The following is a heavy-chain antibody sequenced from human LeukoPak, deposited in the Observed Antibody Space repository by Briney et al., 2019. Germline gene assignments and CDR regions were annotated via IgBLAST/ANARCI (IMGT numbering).Heavy chain of an antibody. CDR1: GFTFSSYG. J-gene: IGHJ3*02. CDR3: ARDSRRVGATKSFAFDI. V-gene: IGHV3-33*01. D-gene: IGHD1-26*01. CDR2: IWYDGSNK. Sequence: GRSLRLSCAASGFTFSSYGMHWVRQAPGKGLEWVAVIWYDGSNKYYADSVKGRFTISRDNSKNTLYLQMNSLRAEDTAVYYCARDSRRVGATKSFAFDIWGQGTMVTVSS.